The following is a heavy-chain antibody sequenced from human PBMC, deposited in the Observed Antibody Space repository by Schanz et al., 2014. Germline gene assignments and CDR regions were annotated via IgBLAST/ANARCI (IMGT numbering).Heavy chain of an antibody. V-gene: IGHV4-39*01. Sequence: QLQLRESGPGLVKPSETLSLICSVSGTSITSSTYYWGWIRQPPGKGPEWIGSISYSGNTYYTPSLKSRVTFSLDTSKNRFPLKLPSVTAADTAVYYCARPSSVVGITGWFDTWGQGTLVTVSS. CDR1: GTSITSSTYY. CDR3: ARPSSVVGITGWFDT. D-gene: IGHD3-22*01. CDR2: ISYSGNT. J-gene: IGHJ5*02.